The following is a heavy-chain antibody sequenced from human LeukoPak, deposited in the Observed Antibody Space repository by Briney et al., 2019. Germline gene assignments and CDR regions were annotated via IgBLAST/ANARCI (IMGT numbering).Heavy chain of an antibody. CDR2: ISGSGGST. Sequence: GGSLRLSCAASGFTFSSFAMSWVPQAPGQGLVWVLAISGSGGSTSYADSVKGRFTISRDNFKNALYLQMNSLRAEGTAVYYCAKVGCSSTSCYRGFDYWGQGTLVTVSS. D-gene: IGHD2-2*01. J-gene: IGHJ4*02. V-gene: IGHV3-23*01. CDR1: GFTFSSFA. CDR3: AKVGCSSTSCYRGFDY.